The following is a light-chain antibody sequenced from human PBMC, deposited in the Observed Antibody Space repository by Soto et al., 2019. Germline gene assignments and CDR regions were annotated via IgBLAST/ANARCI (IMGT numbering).Light chain of an antibody. J-gene: IGKJ4*01. V-gene: IGKV1-27*01. CDR2: AAS. CDR3: QNYNSAPPAGT. CDR1: QGINNH. Sequence: DFQMTQSPSSLSASVGDRVTITCRASQGINNHLAWFQQKPGKVPKVLIYAASTLQSGVPSRFRGSGSGTDFTLNISSLQPEDVATYYCQNYNSAPPAGTFGGGTKVEIK.